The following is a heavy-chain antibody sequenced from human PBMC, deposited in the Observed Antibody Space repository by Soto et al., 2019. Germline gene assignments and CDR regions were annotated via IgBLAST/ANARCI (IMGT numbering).Heavy chain of an antibody. CDR1: GGTFSSYA. Sequence: QVQLVQSGAEVKKPGSSVKVSCKASGGTFSSYAISWVRQAPGQGLEWMGGIIPIFGTANYAQKFQGRVTXLAXEXTSTAYMELSSLRSEDTAVYYCASEDCTNGVCYIAYWGQGTLVTVSS. J-gene: IGHJ4*02. V-gene: IGHV1-69*12. D-gene: IGHD2-8*01. CDR3: ASEDCTNGVCYIAY. CDR2: IIPIFGTA.